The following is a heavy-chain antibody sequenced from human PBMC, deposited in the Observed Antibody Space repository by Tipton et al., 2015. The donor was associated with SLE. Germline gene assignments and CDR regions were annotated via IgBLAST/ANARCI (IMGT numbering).Heavy chain of an antibody. V-gene: IGHV4-39*07. CDR1: GGSFSSSSFY. CDR3: ARLISAYDCNFDY. Sequence: GLVKPSETLSLTCTVSGGSFSSSSFYWGWIRQPPGKGLEWIGSFYYGKSTFYNPSLKSRVTISVDTSTNRLSLQLSSVTAADTALYYCARLISAYDCNFDYWGQGTLVTVSS. D-gene: IGHD5-12*01. CDR2: FYYGKST. J-gene: IGHJ4*02.